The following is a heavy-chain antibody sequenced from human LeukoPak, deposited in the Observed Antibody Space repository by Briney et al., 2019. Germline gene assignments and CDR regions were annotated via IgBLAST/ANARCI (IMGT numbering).Heavy chain of an antibody. CDR2: IYHSGST. Sequence: PSETLSLTCTVSGGSISSSSYYWGWIRQPPGKGLEWIGSIYHSGSTYYNPSLKSRVTISVDTSKNQFSLKLSSVTAADTAVYYCARAHYYGSGSYRTGSSWFDPWGQGTLVTVSS. CDR1: GGSISSSSYY. CDR3: ARAHYYGSGSYRTGSSWFDP. V-gene: IGHV4-39*07. D-gene: IGHD3-10*01. J-gene: IGHJ5*02.